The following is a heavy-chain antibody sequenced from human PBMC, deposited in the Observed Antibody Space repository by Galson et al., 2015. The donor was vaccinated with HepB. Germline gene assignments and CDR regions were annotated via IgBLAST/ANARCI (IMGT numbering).Heavy chain of an antibody. D-gene: IGHD2-15*01. CDR1: GFTFTSYA. CDR3: ARDGWLLHDAFDI. Sequence: SVKVSCKASGFTFTSYAMNWVRQAPGQGLEWLGRINTNTGNPTYAQGFTGRFVFSLDTSVTTAYLQISSLKAEDTAVYYCARDGWLLHDAFDIWGQGTMVTVSS. V-gene: IGHV7-4-1*02. CDR2: INTNTGNP. J-gene: IGHJ3*02.